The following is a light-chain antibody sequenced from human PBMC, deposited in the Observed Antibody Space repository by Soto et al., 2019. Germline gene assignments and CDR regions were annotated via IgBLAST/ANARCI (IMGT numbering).Light chain of an antibody. J-gene: IGKJ4*01. CDR2: AAS. CDR3: LQDYNFPLT. V-gene: IGKV1-6*01. Sequence: AIQMTQSPSSLSASIGDRVTITCRASQDIGNDLGWYQQKPGKVPKLLIYAASSLESWVPSRFSGSGSGTDFTLTISSLQPEDSATYYCLQDYNFPLTFGGGTKVEIK. CDR1: QDIGND.